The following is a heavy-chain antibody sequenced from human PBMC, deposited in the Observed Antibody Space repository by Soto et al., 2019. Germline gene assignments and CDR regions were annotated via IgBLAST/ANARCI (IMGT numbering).Heavy chain of an antibody. V-gene: IGHV4-4*07. CDR1: GGSISSYY. J-gene: IGHJ4*02. CDR2: VFSSGTT. D-gene: IGHD3-10*01. CDR3: ARDIGSYAYGEGY. Sequence: SETLSLTCTVSGGSISSYYWSWIRQPAGKGLEWIGRVFSSGTTNYNPSLNSRATLSVETSKNQFSLKLSSVTAADTAVYYCARDIGSYAYGEGYWGQGIQVTVSS.